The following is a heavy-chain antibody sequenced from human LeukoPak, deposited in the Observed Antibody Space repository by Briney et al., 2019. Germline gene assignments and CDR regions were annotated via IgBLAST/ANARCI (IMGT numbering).Heavy chain of an antibody. Sequence: GESLKISCKGSGYSFTSYWIGWVRQMPGKGLEWMGITYPGDSDTRYSPSFQGQVTISADKSISTAYLQWSSLKASGTAMYYCARVGYCSSTSCSVPPFDYWGQGTLVTVSS. J-gene: IGHJ4*02. V-gene: IGHV5-51*01. CDR1: GYSFTSYW. CDR3: ARVGYCSSTSCSVPPFDY. CDR2: TYPGDSDT. D-gene: IGHD2-2*03.